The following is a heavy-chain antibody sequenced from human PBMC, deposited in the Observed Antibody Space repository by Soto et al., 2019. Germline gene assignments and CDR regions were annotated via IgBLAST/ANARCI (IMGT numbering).Heavy chain of an antibody. V-gene: IGHV4-38-2*01. Sequence: PSETLSLTCAVSGYSISSGYYWGWIRQPPGEGLEWIGSIYRSGSTYYNPSLKSRVTISVDTSKNQLSLKLSSVTAADTALYYCARGPANYYFDYWGKGTLVTVSS. D-gene: IGHD2-8*01. J-gene: IGHJ4*02. CDR1: GYSISSGYY. CDR2: IYRSGST. CDR3: ARGPANYYFDY.